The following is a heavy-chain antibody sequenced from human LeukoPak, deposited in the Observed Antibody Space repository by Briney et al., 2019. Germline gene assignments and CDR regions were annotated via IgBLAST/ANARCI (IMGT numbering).Heavy chain of an antibody. CDR2: ISSSCSTI. CDR1: GFTFSDYY. V-gene: IGHV3-11*01. J-gene: IGHJ6*03. Sequence: GGALRLSCAASGFTFSDYYMSWIRQAPGKGLEWVSYISSSCSTIYYADSVKCRLTISSDNATNSLYLQMNSLRAEDTAVYYCARPFALRDYYYYYYMDVWGKGPTVTVSS. CDR3: ARPFALRDYYYYYYMDV. D-gene: IGHD4-17*01.